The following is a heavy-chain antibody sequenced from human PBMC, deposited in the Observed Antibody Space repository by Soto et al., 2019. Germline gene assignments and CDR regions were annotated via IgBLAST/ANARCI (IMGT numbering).Heavy chain of an antibody. V-gene: IGHV3-49*04. CDR3: TRDRGLFCSSSSCYTDDAFDI. CDR1: GFTFGDYA. D-gene: IGHD2-2*02. J-gene: IGHJ3*02. CDR2: IRSKAYGGTT. Sequence: GGSLRLSCTASGFTFGDYAMSWVRQAPGKGLEWVGFIRSKAYGGTTEYAASVKGRFTISRDDSKSIAYLQMNSLKTEDTGVYYCTRDRGLFCSSSSCYTDDAFDIWGQGTMVTVSS.